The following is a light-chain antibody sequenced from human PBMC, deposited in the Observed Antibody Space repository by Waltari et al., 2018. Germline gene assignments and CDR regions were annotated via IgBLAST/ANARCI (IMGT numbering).Light chain of an antibody. CDR1: SRDVGGYNY. V-gene: IGLV2-8*01. CDR2: EVS. J-gene: IGLJ1*01. Sequence: QSALTQPPSASGSPGQSVTMSCTGTSRDVGGYNYVPWYHQHPRTVPKLIIYEVSERPSGVPHRFSGSKSGNTASLTVSGLQAEDEADYYCSSYAGSNSHVFGTGTRVTVL. CDR3: SSYAGSNSHV.